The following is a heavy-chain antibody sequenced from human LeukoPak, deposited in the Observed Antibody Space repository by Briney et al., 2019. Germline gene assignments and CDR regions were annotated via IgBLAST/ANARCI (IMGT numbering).Heavy chain of an antibody. CDR1: GYTLTELS. J-gene: IGHJ4*02. Sequence: ASVKVSCKVSGYTLTELSMHWARQAPGKGLEWMGGFDPEDGETIYAQKFQGRVTMTEDTSTDTAYMELSSLRSEDTAVYYCATQIGGTVVVPAATLGDYYFDYWGQGTLVTVSS. D-gene: IGHD2-2*01. CDR2: FDPEDGET. CDR3: ATQIGGTVVVPAATLGDYYFDY. V-gene: IGHV1-24*01.